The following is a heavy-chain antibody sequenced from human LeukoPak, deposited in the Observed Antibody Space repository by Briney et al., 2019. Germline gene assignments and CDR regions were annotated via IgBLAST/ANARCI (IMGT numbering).Heavy chain of an antibody. V-gene: IGHV4-31*03. Sequence: SETLSLTCTVSGGSISSGGYYWSWIRQHPGKGLEWIGYIYYSGSTYYNPSLKSRVTISVDTSKNQFSLKLSSVTAADTAVYYCARVAPPSRNEYQLLFGYYFDYWGQGTLVTVSS. CDR2: IYYSGST. CDR3: ARVAPPSRNEYQLLFGYYFDY. J-gene: IGHJ4*02. D-gene: IGHD2-2*01. CDR1: GGSISSGGYY.